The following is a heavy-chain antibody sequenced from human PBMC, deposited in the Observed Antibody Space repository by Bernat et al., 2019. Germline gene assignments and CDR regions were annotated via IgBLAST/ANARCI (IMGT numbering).Heavy chain of an antibody. V-gene: IGHV3-9*01. CDR1: GFTFDDYA. CDR3: AKDKYSSSSEEGFFDY. Sequence: EVQLVESGGGLVQPERSLRLSCAASGFTFDDYAMHWVRQAPGKGLEWVSGISWNSDKIDYAESVKGRFTISRDNAKKSLYLQMNSLRVEDTALYYCAKDKYSSSSEEGFFDYWGRGTLVTVSS. CDR2: ISWNSDKI. D-gene: IGHD6-6*01. J-gene: IGHJ4*02.